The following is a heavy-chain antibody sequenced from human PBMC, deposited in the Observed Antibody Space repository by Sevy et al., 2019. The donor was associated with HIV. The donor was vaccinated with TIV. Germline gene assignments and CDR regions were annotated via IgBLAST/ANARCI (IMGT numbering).Heavy chain of an antibody. CDR2: VSWNSGGI. J-gene: IGHJ4*02. Sequence: GGSMRLSCAASGFTFDDYAMYWVRPAPGKGLEWVSGVSWNSGGIGYADSVKGRLTICRDNAKNALYLQMNSLRVEDTALYYCAKDRGVRGVIRGALGYWGQGTLVTVSS. V-gene: IGHV3-9*01. CDR1: GFTFDDYA. D-gene: IGHD3-10*01. CDR3: AKDRGVRGVIRGALGY.